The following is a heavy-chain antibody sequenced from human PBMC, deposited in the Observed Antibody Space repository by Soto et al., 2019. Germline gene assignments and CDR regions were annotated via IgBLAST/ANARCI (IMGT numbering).Heavy chain of an antibody. CDR3: AKDIPPRDIAAAGTPDAFDI. CDR1: GFTFSSYA. V-gene: IGHV3-23*01. CDR2: ISGSGGST. D-gene: IGHD6-13*01. Sequence: GSLRLSCAASGFTFSSYAMSWVRQAPGKGLEWVSAISGSGGSTYYADSVKGRFTISRDNSKNTLYLQMNSLRAEDTAVYYCAKDIPPRDIAAAGTPDAFDIWGQGTMVTVSS. J-gene: IGHJ3*02.